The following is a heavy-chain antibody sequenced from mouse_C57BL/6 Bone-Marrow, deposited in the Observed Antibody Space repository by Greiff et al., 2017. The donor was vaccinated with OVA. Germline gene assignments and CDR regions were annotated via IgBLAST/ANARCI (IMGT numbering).Heavy chain of an antibody. Sequence: VQLQQSGAELVKPGASVKLSCKASGYTFTSYWMHWVKQRPGRGLEWIGRIDPNSGGTKYNEKFKSKATLTVDKPSSTAYMQLSSLTSEDSAVYYCAREEEDDGYYSYAMDYWGQGTSVTVSS. V-gene: IGHV1-72*01. CDR3: AREEEDDGYYSYAMDY. D-gene: IGHD2-3*01. CDR2: IDPNSGGT. CDR1: GYTFTSYW. J-gene: IGHJ4*01.